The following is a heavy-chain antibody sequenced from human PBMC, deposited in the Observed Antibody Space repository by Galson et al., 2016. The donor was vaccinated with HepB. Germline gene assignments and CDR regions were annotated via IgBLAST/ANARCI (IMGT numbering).Heavy chain of an antibody. CDR3: ARGLGRILVVEATARLWFDP. V-gene: IGHV4-34*01. D-gene: IGHD2-15*01. CDR2: INESGTT. J-gene: IGHJ5*02. Sequence: SETLSLTCAVSGGSFSAFFWSWIRQTPGKGLEWIGEINESGTTNYNPSLKSRITISIDTSKNQISLKVNSVTAADTGVYYCARGLGRILVVEATARLWFDPWGQGTLVTVSA. CDR1: GGSFSAFF.